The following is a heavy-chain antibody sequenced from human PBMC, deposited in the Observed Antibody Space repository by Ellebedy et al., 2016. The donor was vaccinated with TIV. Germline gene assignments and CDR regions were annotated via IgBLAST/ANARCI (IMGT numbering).Heavy chain of an antibody. D-gene: IGHD3-9*01. CDR2: INQEGYEK. CDR3: ARDPRPYLRYGHYDF. V-gene: IGHV3-7*01. CDR1: GFTFSSSS. J-gene: IGHJ4*02. Sequence: GESLKISCTASGFTFSSSSMSWVRQAPGKGLEWLASINQEGYEKRYVDSVEGRFTISRDNVKNSLYLQMNSLRAEDTAVYYCARDPRPYLRYGHYDFWGQGTLVTVSS.